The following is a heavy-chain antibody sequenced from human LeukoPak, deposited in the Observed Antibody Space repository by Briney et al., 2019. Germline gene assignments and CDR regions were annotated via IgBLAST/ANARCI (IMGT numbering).Heavy chain of an antibody. Sequence: GESLKSSRQGFGYPFTTSWIGWVRQLPGKGLEWTAIIYAGNSDAKYSPSFQGQVSISTDRSISTAYLHWSSLKASDTAIYYCAIINHPDGRVYWGQGTLVTVSS. D-gene: IGHD5-24*01. CDR2: IYAGNSDA. CDR3: AIINHPDGRVY. J-gene: IGHJ4*02. V-gene: IGHV5-51*01. CDR1: GYPFTTSW.